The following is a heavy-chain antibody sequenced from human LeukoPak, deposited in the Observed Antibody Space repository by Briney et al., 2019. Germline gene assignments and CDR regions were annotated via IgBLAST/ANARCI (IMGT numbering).Heavy chain of an antibody. Sequence: ASVKVSCKSSGYTFNNYAISWVRQAPGQGLEWMGLISGYNDVTYYAETLQGRLTMTTDTYTGTAYMDLKTLRSDDTAGYYCSRNSAMIVAGAWHFDLWGRGTLVTVSS. D-gene: IGHD1-26*01. CDR2: ISGYNDVT. CDR3: SRNSAMIVAGAWHFDL. CDR1: GYTFNNYA. J-gene: IGHJ2*01. V-gene: IGHV1-18*01.